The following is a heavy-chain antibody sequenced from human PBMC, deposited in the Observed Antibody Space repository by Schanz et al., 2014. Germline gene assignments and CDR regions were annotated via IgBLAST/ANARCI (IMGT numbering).Heavy chain of an antibody. V-gene: IGHV1-69*04. D-gene: IGHD2-2*01. CDR2: IIPILDKT. CDR1: GYSFTKYG. CDR3: ARDVPINDY. Sequence: QGQLVQSGAEVKKPGDSVKVSCETSGYSFTKYGINWVRQAPGQGLEWMGRIIPILDKTNYAQKFQGRVTMTADKSTSTVYMEVSGLRSEDTAVYYCARDVPINDYWGQGTPVTVSS. J-gene: IGHJ4*02.